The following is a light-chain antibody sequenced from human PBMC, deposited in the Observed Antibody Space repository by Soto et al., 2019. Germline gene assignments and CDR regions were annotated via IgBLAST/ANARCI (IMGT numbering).Light chain of an antibody. Sequence: DSVMTQSPLSLPVTPGEPASISCRSSQSLVHRNGYNYLDWYLGKPGQAPQLLVYLGSNRASGVPDRFSGSGSGTDFTLKISRVEADDVGLYYCMQALATPPSFGPGTRVDIK. CDR2: LGS. CDR1: QSLVHRNGYNY. V-gene: IGKV2-28*01. CDR3: MQALATPPS. J-gene: IGKJ3*01.